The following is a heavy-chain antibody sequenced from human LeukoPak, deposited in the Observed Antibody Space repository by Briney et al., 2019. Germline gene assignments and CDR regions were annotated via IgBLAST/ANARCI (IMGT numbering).Heavy chain of an antibody. D-gene: IGHD6-13*01. CDR2: IKQDGSEK. Sequence: PGGSLRLSCAASGFTFSTYWMSWVRQAPGKGLEWVASIKQDGSEKYYVDSVKGRFTISRDNAKNSVYLQMNSLRAEDTAVYYCAAPGSGIWCFDYWGQGTLLTVSS. CDR3: AAPGSGIWCFDY. J-gene: IGHJ4*02. CDR1: GFTFSTYW. V-gene: IGHV3-7*01.